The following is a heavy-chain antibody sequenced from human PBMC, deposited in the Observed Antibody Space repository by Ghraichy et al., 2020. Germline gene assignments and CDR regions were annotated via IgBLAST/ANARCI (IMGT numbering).Heavy chain of an antibody. V-gene: IGHV3-9*01. D-gene: IGHD3-9*01. Sequence: LNISCAASGFTFDDYAMHWVRQAPGKGLEWVSGISWNSGSIGYADSVKGRFTISRDNAKNSLYLQMNSLRAEDTALYYCAKDLYDILTGWALDYWGQGTLVTVSS. CDR3: AKDLYDILTGWALDY. J-gene: IGHJ4*02. CDR2: ISWNSGSI. CDR1: GFTFDDYA.